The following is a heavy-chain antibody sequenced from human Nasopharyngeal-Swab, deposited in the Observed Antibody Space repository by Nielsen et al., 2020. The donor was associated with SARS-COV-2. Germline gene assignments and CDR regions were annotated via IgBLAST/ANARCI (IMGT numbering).Heavy chain of an antibody. V-gene: IGHV3-30*18. CDR2: ISYDGSNK. Sequence: GESLKISCAASGFTFSRYGMHWVRQAPGKGLEWVAVISYDGSNKYYADSGKGRFTISREHSKNTLYLQMNSLRAEDTAVYDCAKGPYGYSYGAYYFDYWGQGTLVTVSS. J-gene: IGHJ4*02. D-gene: IGHD5-18*01. CDR1: GFTFSRYG. CDR3: AKGPYGYSYGAYYFDY.